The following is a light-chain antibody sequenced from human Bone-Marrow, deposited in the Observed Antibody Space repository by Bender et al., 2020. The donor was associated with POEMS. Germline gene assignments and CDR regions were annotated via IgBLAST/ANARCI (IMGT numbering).Light chain of an antibody. CDR3: QSADRSSSM. Sequence: AARITCSGDALSKHYAYWYQQRPGQAPVLVIYKDTESPSGIPERFSGSTSGTTVTLTISAVQPEDEADYYCQSADRSSSMFGGGTKLTVL. CDR2: KDT. J-gene: IGLJ3*02. CDR1: ALSKHY. V-gene: IGLV3-25*03.